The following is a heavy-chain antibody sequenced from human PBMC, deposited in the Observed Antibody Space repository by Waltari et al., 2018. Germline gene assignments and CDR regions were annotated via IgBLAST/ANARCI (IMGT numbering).Heavy chain of an antibody. CDR1: CRSISVGDYY. Sequence: QVQLQESGPGLVEPSQTLSLTCTVFCRSISVGDYYWGWIRQPPGKGLEWIGFIYHSGNTHYNPSLKSRITMSVDTSKNQFSLNLNSVNAADTAVYYCARGTHGFDPWGQGTLVTVSS. J-gene: IGHJ5*02. CDR2: IYHSGNT. CDR3: ARGTHGFDP. V-gene: IGHV4-30-4*08.